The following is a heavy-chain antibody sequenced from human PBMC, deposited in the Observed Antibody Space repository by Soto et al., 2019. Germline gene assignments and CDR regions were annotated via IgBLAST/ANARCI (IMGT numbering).Heavy chain of an antibody. D-gene: IGHD1-26*01. V-gene: IGHV3-23*01. CDR3: ARRGSGSYYDY. Sequence: EVQLLESGGGLVQPGGSLRLSCAASGFTFSSYAMRWVRQAPVKGLEWVSAISGSGGSTYYAESVKGRFTISRDNSKNTLYLQMNSLRAEDTAVYYCARRGSGSYYDYGGQGTLVTVSS. CDR2: ISGSGGST. CDR1: GFTFSSYA. J-gene: IGHJ4*02.